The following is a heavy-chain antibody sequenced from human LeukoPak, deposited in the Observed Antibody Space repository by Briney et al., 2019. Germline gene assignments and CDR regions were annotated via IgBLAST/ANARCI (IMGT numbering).Heavy chain of an antibody. D-gene: IGHD3-10*01. J-gene: IGHJ4*02. CDR3: ARENLNYYGSGSYLY. CDR1: GYPFSGYY. Sequence: ASVQVSCKASGYPFSGYYIHWVRQGPGQGLEWLGWINPESGATKYAQRFEGRVTLTRDTPVTTVHMELSGLRYDDSAVYYCARENLNYYGSGSYLYWGQGSQVTVSS. V-gene: IGHV1-2*02. CDR2: INPESGAT.